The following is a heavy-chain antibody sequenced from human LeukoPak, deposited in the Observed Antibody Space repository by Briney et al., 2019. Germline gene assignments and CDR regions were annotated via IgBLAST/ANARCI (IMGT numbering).Heavy chain of an antibody. CDR1: GFTFSNAW. Sequence: PGGSLRLSCAASGFTFSNAWMSWVRQAPGTGLEWVSSIGGHVHSTYYADSVIGRFTVSRDDSKNTLYLQMNSLRADDTAIYYCANHRTPDRYHWNYFDYWGQGTLVTVSS. D-gene: IGHD1-20*01. J-gene: IGHJ4*02. V-gene: IGHV3-23*01. CDR3: ANHRTPDRYHWNYFDY. CDR2: IGGHVHST.